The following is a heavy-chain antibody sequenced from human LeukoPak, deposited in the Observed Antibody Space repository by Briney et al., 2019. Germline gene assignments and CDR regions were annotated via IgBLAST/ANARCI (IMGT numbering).Heavy chain of an antibody. V-gene: IGHV4-59*01. D-gene: IGHD3-9*01. CDR3: ARDRDFRCLYPYYYYYMDV. Sequence: SETLSLTCTVTGGSIKSYYWSWIRQPPGKGLDWIGYAYHTGSTDYNPSLKNRVIISVDTSRNQFSLRLSSVTAVDTAVYYCARDRDFRCLYPYYYYYMDVWGKGTTLTVSS. CDR1: GGSIKSYY. J-gene: IGHJ6*03. CDR2: AYHTGST.